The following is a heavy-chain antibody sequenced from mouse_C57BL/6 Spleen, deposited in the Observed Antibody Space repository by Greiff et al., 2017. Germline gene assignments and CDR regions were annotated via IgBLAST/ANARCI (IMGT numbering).Heavy chain of an antibody. D-gene: IGHD2-4*01. CDR2: INPSSGYT. Sequence: VQLLESGAELVRPGASVKMSCKASGYTFTSYTMHWVKQRPGQGLEWIGYINPSSGYTKYNQKFKDKATLTAAKSSSTAYMQLSSLTSEDSAVYYCARSEDYYYAMDYWGQGTSVTVSS. V-gene: IGHV1-4*01. CDR3: ARSEDYYYAMDY. CDR1: GYTFTSYT. J-gene: IGHJ4*01.